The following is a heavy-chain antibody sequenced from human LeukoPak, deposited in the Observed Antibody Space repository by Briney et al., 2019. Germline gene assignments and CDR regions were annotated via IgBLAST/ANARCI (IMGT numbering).Heavy chain of an antibody. CDR1: GFTFSSYG. J-gene: IGHJ4*02. D-gene: IGHD6-13*01. CDR2: IRYDGSNK. CDR3: APRGTAACYDY. Sequence: PGGSLRLSCAASGFTFSSYGMHWVRQAPGKGLEWVSFIRYDGSNKYYADSVKGRLTISRDNSKNTLYLQMSSLRAEDTAVYYYAPRGTAACYDYSGEGALVSPSS. V-gene: IGHV3-30*02.